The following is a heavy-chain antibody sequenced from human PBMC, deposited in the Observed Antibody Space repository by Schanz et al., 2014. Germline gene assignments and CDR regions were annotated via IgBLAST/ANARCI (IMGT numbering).Heavy chain of an antibody. Sequence: QIQLVQSGPEVKKPGATVKVSCKASGYIFINSGISWVRQAPGQGLEWMGWISVYNHNKEYDQKFQGRVTMTTDTSTSTAYMALTDLRSDDTAVYYCSRDRRVFVRADLCYFDSWGQGTLVTVSS. J-gene: IGHJ4*02. V-gene: IGHV1-18*01. CDR1: GYIFINSG. CDR2: ISVYNHNK. CDR3: SRDRRVFVRADLCYFDS. D-gene: IGHD3-16*02.